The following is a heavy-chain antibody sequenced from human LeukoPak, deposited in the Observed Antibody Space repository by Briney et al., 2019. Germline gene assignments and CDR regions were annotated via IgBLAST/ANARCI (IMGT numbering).Heavy chain of an antibody. CDR3: ARQGYWSGYFVFDY. D-gene: IGHD3-3*01. CDR2: IYYTSTT. J-gene: IGHJ4*02. V-gene: IGHV4-59*08. Sequence: PSETLSLTCTVSGGSISNYYWSWIRQPPGKGLEYIGFIYYTSTTNYNPSLKSRVTISVDTSKNQFSLKLSSVTAADTAVYYCARQGYWSGYFVFDYWGQGALVTVSS. CDR1: GGSISNYY.